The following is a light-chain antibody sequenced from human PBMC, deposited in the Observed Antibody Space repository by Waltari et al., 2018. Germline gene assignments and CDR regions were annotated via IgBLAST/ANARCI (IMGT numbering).Light chain of an antibody. V-gene: IGLV1-44*01. CDR1: SSNIGGNV. CDR3: VAWDDSLTGYV. Sequence: QSVLTQPPSTSGTPGQRVIISCSGSSSNIGGNVVNWYQQIPRTAPKLRIYSSDQRPSGVPDRFSGSKSGTAASLAISGLQSEDESDYYCVAWDDSLTGYVFGTGTKVTVL. CDR2: SSD. J-gene: IGLJ1*01.